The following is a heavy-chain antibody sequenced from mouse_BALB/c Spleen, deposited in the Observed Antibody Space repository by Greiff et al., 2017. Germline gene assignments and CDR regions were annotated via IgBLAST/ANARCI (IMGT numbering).Heavy chain of an antibody. Sequence: EVQLQQSGAELVKPGASVKLSCTASGFNIKDTYMHWVKQRPEQGLEWIGRIDPANGNTKYDPKFQGKATITADTSSNTAYLQLSSLTSEDTAVYYCASPYGSSSWFAYWGQGTLVTVSA. D-gene: IGHD1-1*01. CDR2: IDPANGNT. V-gene: IGHV14-3*02. CDR3: ASPYGSSSWFAY. CDR1: GFNIKDTY. J-gene: IGHJ3*01.